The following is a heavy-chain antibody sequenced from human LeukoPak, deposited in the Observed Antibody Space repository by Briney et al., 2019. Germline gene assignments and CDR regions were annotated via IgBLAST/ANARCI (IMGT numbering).Heavy chain of an antibody. D-gene: IGHD3-3*01. Sequence: GGSLRLSCAASGFTFSSHGMHWVRQAPGKGLEWVAFIRYDGSNKYYADSVKGRFTISRDNSKNTLYLQMNSLRAEDTAVYYCAKDFRPEFWSGYAPSYYYYYMDVWGKGTTVTVSS. V-gene: IGHV3-30*02. CDR1: GFTFSSHG. CDR3: AKDFRPEFWSGYAPSYYYYYMDV. J-gene: IGHJ6*03. CDR2: IRYDGSNK.